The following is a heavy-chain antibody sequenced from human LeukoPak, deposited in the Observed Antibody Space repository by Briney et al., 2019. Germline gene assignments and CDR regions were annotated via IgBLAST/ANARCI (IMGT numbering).Heavy chain of an antibody. Sequence: GGSLRLSCAASGFTFTGYSMNWVRQAPGKGLEWVSSISSSSDIYYADSMKGRFTISRDNAKNSVYLQMNSLRGEDMAVYFCARDPWGSRVYWGQGIVVTVSS. D-gene: IGHD7-27*01. V-gene: IGHV3-21*01. CDR3: ARDPWGSRVY. J-gene: IGHJ4*02. CDR1: GFTFTGYS. CDR2: ISSSSDI.